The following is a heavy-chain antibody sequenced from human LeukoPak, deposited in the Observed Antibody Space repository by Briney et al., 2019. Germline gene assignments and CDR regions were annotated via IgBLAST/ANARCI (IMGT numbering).Heavy chain of an antibody. Sequence: GGSLRLSCAASGSTFSSYAMTWVRQAPGKGLEWVSAISGSGGSTYYADSVKGRFTISRDNSKNTLYLQMNSLRAEDTAVYSCANHYDFWNGYFDYWGQGTLVTVSS. J-gene: IGHJ4*02. D-gene: IGHD3-3*01. CDR2: ISGSGGST. CDR3: ANHYDFWNGYFDY. V-gene: IGHV3-23*01. CDR1: GSTFSSYA.